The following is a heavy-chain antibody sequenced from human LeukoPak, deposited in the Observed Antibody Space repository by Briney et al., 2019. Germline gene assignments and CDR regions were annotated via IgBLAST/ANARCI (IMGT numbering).Heavy chain of an antibody. D-gene: IGHD1-26*01. V-gene: IGHV3-53*05. Sequence: GGSLTLSCAASGFTVSSNYMSWVRQAPGEGLEWVAVIYTGGSAHYADSVKGRFTISRDNSENTLYLQMNSLRAEDTAVYYCAKVSVGALTLWGQGTLVTVSS. CDR1: GFTVSSNY. CDR3: AKVSVGALTL. J-gene: IGHJ4*02. CDR2: IYTGGSA.